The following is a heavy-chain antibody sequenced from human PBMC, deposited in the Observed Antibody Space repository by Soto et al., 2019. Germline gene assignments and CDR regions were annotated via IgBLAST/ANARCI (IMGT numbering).Heavy chain of an antibody. CDR1: GFTFDDYA. CDR2: ISWNSGSI. V-gene: IGHV3-9*01. CDR3: AKDMGHGGYYYYVMDV. J-gene: IGHJ6*02. D-gene: IGHD3-10*01. Sequence: PGGSLRLSCAASGFTFDDYAMHWGRQAPGKGLEWVSGISWNSGSIGYADSVKGRFTISRDNAKNSLYLQMNSLRAEETALYYCAKDMGHGGYYYYVMDVWAQGTTVTVCS.